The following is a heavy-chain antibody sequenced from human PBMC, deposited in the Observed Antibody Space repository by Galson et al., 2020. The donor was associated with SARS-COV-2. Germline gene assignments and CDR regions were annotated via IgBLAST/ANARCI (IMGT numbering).Heavy chain of an antibody. CDR2: INHSGST. CDR1: GGSFSGYY. CDR3: ARMRGPRWYRYGMDV. V-gene: IGHV4-34*01. J-gene: IGHJ6*02. Sequence: SETLSLTCAVYGGSFSGYYWSWIRQPPGKGLEWIGEINHSGSTNYNPSLKSRVTISVDTSKNQFSLKLSSVTAADTAVYYCARMRGPRWYRYGMDVWGQGTTVTVSS. D-gene: IGHD2-15*01.